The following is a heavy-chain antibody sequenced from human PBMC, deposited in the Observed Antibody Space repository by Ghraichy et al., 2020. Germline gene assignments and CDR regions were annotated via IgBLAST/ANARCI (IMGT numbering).Heavy chain of an antibody. Sequence: ASVKVSYKASGYTFTSYGFSWVRQAPGRGLEWMGWISAYNGDTNYAQKLQDRVTMTTDTSTSTDYMELRSLRSDDTSVYYCARVEGFCRGDSCSWGWFDPWGQGPWSSSPQ. CDR3: ARVEGFCRGDSCSWGWFDP. CDR1: GYTFTSYG. CDR2: ISAYNGDT. J-gene: IGHJ5*02. D-gene: IGHD2-15*01. V-gene: IGHV1-18*01.